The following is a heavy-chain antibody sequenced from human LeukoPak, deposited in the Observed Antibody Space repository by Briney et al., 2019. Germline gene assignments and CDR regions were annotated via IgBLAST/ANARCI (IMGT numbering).Heavy chain of an antibody. CDR3: ARDSSGFIGYIDV. CDR1: GYSISSGYY. Sequence: SETLSLTCTVSGYSISSGYYWGWIRQPPGKGLEWIGSIYHSGSTYYNPSLKSRVTISVDTSKNQFSLRLSSLTAADTAVYYCARDSSGFIGYIDVWGKGTTVTVYS. J-gene: IGHJ6*03. D-gene: IGHD3-10*01. V-gene: IGHV4-38-2*02. CDR2: IYHSGST.